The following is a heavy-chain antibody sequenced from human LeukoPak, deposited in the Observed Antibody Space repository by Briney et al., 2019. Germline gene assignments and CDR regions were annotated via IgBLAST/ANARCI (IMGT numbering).Heavy chain of an antibody. CDR2: IYPGDSDT. Sequence: GGSLEISCQGSGSRFTSYWIGGVRRLPGKGLEWMGIIYPGDSDTRYSPSFKGEVTISADKSSSNAYLKWSSREATNTPMYYPALGRGYYGGGYFDYWGQGTLVTVSS. J-gene: IGHJ4*02. CDR3: ALGRGYYGGGYFDY. V-gene: IGHV5-51*01. CDR1: GSRFTSYW. D-gene: IGHD6-25*01.